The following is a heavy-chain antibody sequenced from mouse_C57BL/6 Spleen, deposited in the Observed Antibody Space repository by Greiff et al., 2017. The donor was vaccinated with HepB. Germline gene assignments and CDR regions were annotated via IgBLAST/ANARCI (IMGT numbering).Heavy chain of an antibody. CDR2: IWSDGST. D-gene: IGHD1-1*01. V-gene: IGHV2-6-1*01. CDR1: GFSLTSYG. CDR3: ARHSPYYYGSPYFDV. Sequence: VQLQQSGPGLVAPSQSLSITCTVSGFSLTSYGVHWVRQPPGKGLEWLVVIWSDGSTTYNSALKSRLSISKDNSKSQVFLKMNSLQTDDTAMYYCARHSPYYYGSPYFDVWGTGTTVTVSS. J-gene: IGHJ1*03.